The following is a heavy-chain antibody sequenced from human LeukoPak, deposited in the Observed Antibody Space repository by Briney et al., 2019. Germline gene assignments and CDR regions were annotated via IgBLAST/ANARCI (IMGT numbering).Heavy chain of an antibody. V-gene: IGHV3-74*01. CDR3: ARDNLYYGMDV. CDR1: GFTFSSYW. J-gene: IGHJ6*02. CDR2: INSDGTLI. Sequence: GGSLRLSCAASGFTFSSYWMHWVRQAPGKGLVWVSRINSDGTLISYADSVKGRFTISRDNAKNTLYLQMNSLRAEDTAVYYCARDNLYYGMDVWGQGTTVTVSS. D-gene: IGHD1-14*01.